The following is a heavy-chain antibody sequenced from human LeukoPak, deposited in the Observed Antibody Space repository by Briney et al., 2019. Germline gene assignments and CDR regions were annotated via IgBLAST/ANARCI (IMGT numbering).Heavy chain of an antibody. D-gene: IGHD2-15*01. V-gene: IGHV3-23*01. CDR3: AKGPDKYCTAGSCYGAS. J-gene: IGHJ5*02. CDR2: ISNGGVAT. CDR1: GFYFRNYA. Sequence: GGSRRLSCAASGFYFRNYAMTWVRQAPGKGLEWVSDISNGGVATYYADSVKGRFTVSRDNSKNTLYLQMNSLRADDTAIYYCAKGPDKYCTAGSCYGASWGQGTQVTVSS.